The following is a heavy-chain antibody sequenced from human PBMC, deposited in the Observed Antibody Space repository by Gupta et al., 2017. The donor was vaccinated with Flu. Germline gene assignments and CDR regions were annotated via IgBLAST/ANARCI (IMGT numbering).Heavy chain of an antibody. Sequence: EVQLVEWGGGMVQPGGSLRPSCAASGFTFSDVWMNWVRQVPGKGLEWVANINKDGSEKYYVDSVMGRFTISRDNTKNQVYLQMDGLRAEDAAVYYCSTVLHYWGQGALVTVSS. CDR3: STVLHY. CDR1: GFTFSDVW. J-gene: IGHJ4*02. CDR2: INKDGSEK. V-gene: IGHV3-7*01.